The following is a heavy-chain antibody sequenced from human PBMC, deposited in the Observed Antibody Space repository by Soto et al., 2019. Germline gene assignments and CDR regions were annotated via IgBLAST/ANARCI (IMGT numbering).Heavy chain of an antibody. CDR2: IYHSGST. V-gene: IGHV4-38-2*01. D-gene: IGHD4-17*01. Sequence: KPSETLSLTCAVSGYSISSGYYWGWIRQTPGKGLEWIASIYHSGSTYYNPSLKSRVTISVDTSKNQFSLKLTSVTAADTAVYYCARGAATVTPGWFDHWGQGIRVTVS. CDR1: GYSISSGYY. CDR3: ARGAATVTPGWFDH. J-gene: IGHJ5*02.